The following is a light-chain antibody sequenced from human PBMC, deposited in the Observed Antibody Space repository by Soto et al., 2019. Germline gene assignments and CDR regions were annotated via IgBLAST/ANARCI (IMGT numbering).Light chain of an antibody. CDR1: QSVSNN. CDR2: GAS. V-gene: IGKV3D-15*01. CDR3: QQYNNWPWT. J-gene: IGKJ1*01. Sequence: EFGLTQSPGTLSLSPGERATLSCRASQSVSNNYLAWYQQKPGQAPRLLIYGASNRATGIPDRFSGSGSGTDFTLTISSLQSEDFAIYYCQQYNNWPWTFGQGTKV.